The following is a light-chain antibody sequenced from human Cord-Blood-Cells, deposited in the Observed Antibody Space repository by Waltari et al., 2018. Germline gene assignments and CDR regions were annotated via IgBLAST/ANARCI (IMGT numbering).Light chain of an antibody. V-gene: IGLV2-14*01. CDR1: SSDVGGYNY. CDR2: DVS. J-gene: IGLJ3*02. Sequence: QSALTQPASVSGSPGQSITISCTGTSSDVGGYNYVSWYKQHPGKAPKLMIYDVSKRPSGVSNLFSGSKSGTAASLTISGLQAEDEADYYCSSYTSSSTLVFGGGTKLTVL. CDR3: SSYTSSSTLV.